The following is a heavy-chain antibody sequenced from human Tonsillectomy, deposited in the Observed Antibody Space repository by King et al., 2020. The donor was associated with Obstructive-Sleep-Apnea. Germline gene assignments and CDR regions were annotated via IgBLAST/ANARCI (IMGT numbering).Heavy chain of an antibody. D-gene: IGHD4-11*01. V-gene: IGHV4-31*03. Sequence: QLQESGPGLVKPSQTLSLTCTVSGGSITSGTYYWGWYRQHPGKGPEWIGVISYSGNTFYNPSLKSRVTISVEASETQFSLSLKSVTVADTAVYYCSRSTEYSNFETYWGQGSLVTVS. CDR3: SRSTEYSNFETY. CDR1: GGSITSGTYY. CDR2: ISYSGNT. J-gene: IGHJ4*02.